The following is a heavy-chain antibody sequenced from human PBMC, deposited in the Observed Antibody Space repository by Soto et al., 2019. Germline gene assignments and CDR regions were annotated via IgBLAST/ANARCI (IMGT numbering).Heavy chain of an antibody. CDR3: ASLTDSSGYYTYYFDY. Sequence: GGSLRLSCAASGFTVSSNYMSWVRQAPGKGLEWVSVIYSGGSTYYADSVKGRFTISRDNSKNTLYLQMNSLRAEDTAVYYCASLTDSSGYYTYYFDYWGQGTLVTVSS. V-gene: IGHV3-53*01. D-gene: IGHD3-22*01. J-gene: IGHJ4*02. CDR1: GFTVSSNY. CDR2: IYSGGST.